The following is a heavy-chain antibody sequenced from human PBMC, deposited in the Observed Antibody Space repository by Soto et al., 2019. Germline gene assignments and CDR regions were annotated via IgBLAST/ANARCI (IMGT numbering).Heavy chain of an antibody. CDR2: IYYSGST. J-gene: IGHJ4*02. CDR1: GGSISSSSYY. Sequence: QLQLQESGPGLVKPSETLSLTCTVSGGSISSSSYYWGWIRQPPGKGLEWIGSIYYSGSTYYNPSLTSRVTISVDTSKNQFSLMLSSVTAADTAVYYCASRHDRKWPRNYGGQGTLVTVSS. D-gene: IGHD3-22*01. V-gene: IGHV4-39*01. CDR3: ASRHDRKWPRNY.